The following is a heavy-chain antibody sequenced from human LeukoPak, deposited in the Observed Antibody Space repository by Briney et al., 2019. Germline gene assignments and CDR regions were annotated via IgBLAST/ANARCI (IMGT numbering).Heavy chain of an antibody. CDR2: INPNSGGT. CDR3: ARAENIVVVPAAIFDP. V-gene: IGHV1-2*02. CDR1: GYTFTGYY. J-gene: IGHJ5*02. Sequence: ASVKVSCKASGYTFTGYYMHWVRQAPGQGLEWMGWINPNSGGTNYAQKFQGRVTITRDTSISTAYMELSRLRSDDTAVYCCARAENIVVVPAAIFDPWGQGTLVTVSS. D-gene: IGHD2-2*02.